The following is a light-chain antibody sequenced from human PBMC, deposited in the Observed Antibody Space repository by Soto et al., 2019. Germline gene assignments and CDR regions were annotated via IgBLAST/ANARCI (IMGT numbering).Light chain of an antibody. V-gene: IGKV3-15*01. J-gene: IGKJ4*01. CDR1: QSVSNN. CDR3: HQYNNWPPLT. Sequence: IVMTQSQVTLSVSPGESATLSCRASQSVSNNLSWSQQKPGQAPRLLIYGASTRATGIPAMFSGSGSGTEYTLTISSLQSEEVAVYYCHQYNNWPPLTFGGGTKVEIK. CDR2: GAS.